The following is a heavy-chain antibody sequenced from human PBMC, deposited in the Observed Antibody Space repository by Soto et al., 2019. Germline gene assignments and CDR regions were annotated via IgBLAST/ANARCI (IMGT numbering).Heavy chain of an antibody. J-gene: IGHJ3*02. Sequence: GASVKVSCKASGYPFTSYGISWVRQAPGQGLEWMGWISAYNGNTNYAQKLQGRVTMTTDTSTSTAYMELRSLRSDDTAVYYCARDPYYDFWSGYYIGDAFDIWGQGTMVTVSS. CDR1: GYPFTSYG. D-gene: IGHD3-3*01. V-gene: IGHV1-18*01. CDR3: ARDPYYDFWSGYYIGDAFDI. CDR2: ISAYNGNT.